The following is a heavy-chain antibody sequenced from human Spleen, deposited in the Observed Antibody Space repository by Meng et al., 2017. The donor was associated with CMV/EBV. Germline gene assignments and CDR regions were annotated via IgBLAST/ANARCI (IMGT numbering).Heavy chain of an antibody. Sequence: AKLVGSGVGLVKPGGSLGLPCAASGFRFSDYYMSWIRQAPGKGLEWISYISSNGRSTNYADSVKGRFTISRDNAKNSLYLQMNSLRAEDTVVYYCARETYGYGDYWGQGTLVTVSS. CDR1: GFRFSDYY. J-gene: IGHJ4*02. CDR2: ISSNGRST. D-gene: IGHD5-18*01. CDR3: ARETYGYGDY. V-gene: IGHV3-11*05.